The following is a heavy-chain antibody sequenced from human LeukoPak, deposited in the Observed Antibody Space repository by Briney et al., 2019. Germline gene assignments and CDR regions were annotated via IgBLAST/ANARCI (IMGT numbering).Heavy chain of an antibody. CDR1: GYTFTSYG. V-gene: IGHV1-18*01. J-gene: IGHJ4*02. Sequence: VASVTVSCKASGYTFTSYGISWVRQAPGQGLEWMGWISAYNGNTNYAQKLQGRVTMTTDASTSTAYMELRSLRSDDTAVYYCARGGHLVGATFFDYWGQGTLVTVSS. D-gene: IGHD1-26*01. CDR2: ISAYNGNT. CDR3: ARGGHLVGATFFDY.